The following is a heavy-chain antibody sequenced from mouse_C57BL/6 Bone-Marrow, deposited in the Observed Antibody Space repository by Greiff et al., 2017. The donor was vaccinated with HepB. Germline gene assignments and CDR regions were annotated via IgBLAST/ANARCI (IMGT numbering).Heavy chain of an antibody. CDR2: IDPSDSET. Sequence: QVQLQQPGAELVRPGSSVKLSCKASGYTFTSYWMHWVKQRPIQGLEWIGNIDPSDSETHYNQKFKDKATLTVDKSSSTAYMQLSSLTSEDSAVYYCARSIYDGPWFAYWGQGTLVTVSA. CDR3: ARSIYDGPWFAY. J-gene: IGHJ3*01. CDR1: GYTFTSYW. D-gene: IGHD2-3*01. V-gene: IGHV1-52*01.